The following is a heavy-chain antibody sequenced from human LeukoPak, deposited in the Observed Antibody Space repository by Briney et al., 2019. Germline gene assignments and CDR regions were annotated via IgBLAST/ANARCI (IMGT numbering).Heavy chain of an antibody. CDR2: IAANSGDT. J-gene: IGHJ4*02. Sequence: ASVKVSCKASGYTFTGYYIHWLRQAPGQGLEWMGWIAANSGDTNYAQKFRGRVTMTRDTSISTAYMELSSLTSDDTAVYSCARAGYCGSNCYYYFDCWGQGTLVTVSS. CDR1: GYTFTGYY. V-gene: IGHV1-2*02. CDR3: ARAGYCGSNCYYYFDC. D-gene: IGHD2-21*01.